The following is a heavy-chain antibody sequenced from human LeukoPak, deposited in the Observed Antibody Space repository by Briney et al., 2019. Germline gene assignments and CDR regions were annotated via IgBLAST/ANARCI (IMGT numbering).Heavy chain of an antibody. CDR1: GFTFSTFG. CDR3: ARMSTGYYDDY. CDR2: VSSSRTTI. Sequence: PPGGSLRLSCVASGFTFSTFGMNWVRQPPGKGLEWVSYVSSSRTTIYYADSVKGRFTISRDDAKSSLYLQMNSLRAEDTALYYCARMSTGYYDDYWGQGTLVAVSS. D-gene: IGHD3-9*01. J-gene: IGHJ4*02. V-gene: IGHV3-48*01.